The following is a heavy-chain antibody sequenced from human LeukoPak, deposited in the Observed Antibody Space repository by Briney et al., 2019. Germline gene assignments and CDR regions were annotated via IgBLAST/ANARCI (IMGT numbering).Heavy chain of an antibody. CDR2: IRYDGSNK. Sequence: GGSLRLSCAASGFTFSSYGMHWVRQAPGKGLEWVTFIRYDGSNKYYADSVKGRFTISGDNSKNMLYLQMNSLRAEDTAVYYCAKDLPSFSSSWYERNAFDIWGQGTMVTVSS. CDR1: GFTFSSYG. V-gene: IGHV3-30*02. CDR3: AKDLPSFSSSWYERNAFDI. D-gene: IGHD6-13*01. J-gene: IGHJ3*02.